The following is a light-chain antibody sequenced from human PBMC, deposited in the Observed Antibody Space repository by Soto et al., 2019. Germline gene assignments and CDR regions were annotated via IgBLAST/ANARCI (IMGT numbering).Light chain of an antibody. CDR2: KAS. CDR1: HSISSC. Sequence: QTTQVPSTPSASVGDRVTITCXESHSISSCLQWYQKKQGKEXKXXTYKASSLESGAPSRLSASGSGKDFNLYIRGLQPADFQTYYSREYKSNYPTVGKGTQVEI. V-gene: IGKV1-5*03. J-gene: IGKJ1*01. CDR3: REYKSNYPT.